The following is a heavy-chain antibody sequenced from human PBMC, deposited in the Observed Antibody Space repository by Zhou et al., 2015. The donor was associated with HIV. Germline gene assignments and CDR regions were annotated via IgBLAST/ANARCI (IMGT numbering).Heavy chain of an antibody. CDR2: LIPTFDAE. J-gene: IGHJ3*01. CDR1: GGPFSSYS. Sequence: QVRLLQSGAEVKKPDSSVRVSCKGSGGPFSSYSISWVRQAPGQGLEWMGRLIPTFDAENHAQKFRGRLTISADKSTGAVYMELSTLRSEDAAVYYCARSSGNYDFAFDVWGQGTRLIVSS. V-gene: IGHV1-69*06. D-gene: IGHD3-22*01. CDR3: ARSSGNYDFAFDV.